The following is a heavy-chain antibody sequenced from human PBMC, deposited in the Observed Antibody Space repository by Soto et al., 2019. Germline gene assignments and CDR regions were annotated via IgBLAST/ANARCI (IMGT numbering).Heavy chain of an antibody. CDR1: GFTFSSYS. D-gene: IGHD3-9*01. Sequence: GGSLRLSCAASGFTFSSYSMNWVRQAPGKGLEWVSYISSSSSTIYYADSVKGRFTISRDNAKNSLYLQMNSLRAEDTAVYYCARTYYDILTGQYDAFGIWGQGTMVTVSS. V-gene: IGHV3-48*01. CDR2: ISSSSSTI. CDR3: ARTYYDILTGQYDAFGI. J-gene: IGHJ3*02.